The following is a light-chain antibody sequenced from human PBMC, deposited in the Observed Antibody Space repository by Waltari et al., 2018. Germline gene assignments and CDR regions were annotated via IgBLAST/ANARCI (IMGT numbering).Light chain of an antibody. CDR2: DND. CDR1: SSNIGTYY. CDR3: GTWDSSLSGI. V-gene: IGLV1-51*01. Sequence: QSVLTQPPSVSGDPGQRVTISCTGSSSNIGTYYVYWYQQFPGTATKILSYDNDKRPSGISDRFSGSKSGTSASLTITGLQSGDEADYYCGTWDSSLSGIFGGGTRLTVL. J-gene: IGLJ7*01.